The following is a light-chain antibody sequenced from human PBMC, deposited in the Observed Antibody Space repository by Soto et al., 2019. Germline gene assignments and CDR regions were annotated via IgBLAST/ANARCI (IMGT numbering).Light chain of an antibody. CDR2: AAS. Sequence: DIQMTQSPSSLSASVGDRVTITCRASQGIYNHLAWYQQKPGKVPNLLIYAASTLQSGVPSRFSGSGSGTDFTLTISSLQPEDVAIYYCQQSHSNIQELTFGGGTKVEIK. CDR1: QGIYNH. V-gene: IGKV1-27*01. CDR3: QQSHSNIQELT. J-gene: IGKJ4*01.